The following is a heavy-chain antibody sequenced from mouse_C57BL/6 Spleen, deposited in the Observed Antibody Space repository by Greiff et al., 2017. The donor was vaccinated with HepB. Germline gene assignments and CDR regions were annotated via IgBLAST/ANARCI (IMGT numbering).Heavy chain of an antibody. J-gene: IGHJ2*01. Sequence: VQLKESVAELVRPGASVKLSCTASGFNIKNTYMHWVKQRPEQGLEWIGRIDPANGNTKYAPKFQGKATITADTSSNTAYLQLSSLTSEDTAIYYCARGAYYSNYDYFDYWGQGTTLTVSS. CDR3: ARGAYYSNYDYFDY. D-gene: IGHD2-5*01. CDR1: GFNIKNTY. V-gene: IGHV14-3*01. CDR2: IDPANGNT.